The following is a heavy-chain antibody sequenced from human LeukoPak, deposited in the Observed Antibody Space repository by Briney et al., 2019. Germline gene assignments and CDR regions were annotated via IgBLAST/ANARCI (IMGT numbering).Heavy chain of an antibody. CDR1: GGSFNDNY. J-gene: IGHJ4*02. V-gene: IGHV4-34*01. CDR3: ARDRYSNLDY. CDR2: INHSGST. D-gene: IGHD4-11*01. Sequence: SEALSLTCAVYGGSFNDNYWTWIRQPPGKGLEWIGEINHSGSTNYNPSLKTRVTISEDTSKNQFSLKLSSVTAADTAVYYCARDRYSNLDYWGQGTLVTVSS.